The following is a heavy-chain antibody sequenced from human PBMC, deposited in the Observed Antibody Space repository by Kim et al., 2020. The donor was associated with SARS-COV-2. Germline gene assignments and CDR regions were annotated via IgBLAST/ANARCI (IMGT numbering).Heavy chain of an antibody. D-gene: IGHD3-10*01. Sequence: ASVKVSCKASGYTFTSYAMHWVRQAPGQRLEWMGWINAGNGNTKYSQKFQGRVTITRDTSASTAYMELSSLRSEDTAVYYCARERLLLWFRELLDPDTYYYYGMDVWGQGTTVTVSS. CDR1: GYTFTSYA. J-gene: IGHJ6*02. CDR2: INAGNGNT. V-gene: IGHV1-3*01. CDR3: ARERLLLWFRELLDPDTYYYYGMDV.